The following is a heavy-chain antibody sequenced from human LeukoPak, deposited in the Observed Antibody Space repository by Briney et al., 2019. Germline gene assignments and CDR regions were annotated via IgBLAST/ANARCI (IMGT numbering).Heavy chain of an antibody. J-gene: IGHJ4*02. D-gene: IGHD2-2*01. CDR1: GFTFSDYY. Sequence: GGSLRLSCAASGFTFSDYYMSWIRQAPGKGLEWGSYISSSSSYTNYADSVKCRFTISRDNAKNSLYLQMNSLRAEDTAVYYCARVEGDCSSTSCYLFDYWGKGTLVTVSS. CDR2: ISSSSSYT. V-gene: IGHV3-11*06. CDR3: ARVEGDCSSTSCYLFDY.